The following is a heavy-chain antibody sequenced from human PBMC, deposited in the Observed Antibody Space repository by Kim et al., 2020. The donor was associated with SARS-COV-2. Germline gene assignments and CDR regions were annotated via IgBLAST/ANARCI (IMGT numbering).Heavy chain of an antibody. V-gene: IGHV3-53*01. J-gene: IGHJ6*02. Sequence: GGSLRLSCAASGFTVSSNYMSWVRQAPGKGLEWVSVIYSGGSTYYADSVKGRFTISRDNSKNTLYLQMNSLRAEDTAVYYCAALNTSENYYYYYGMDVWGQGTTVTVS. CDR3: AALNTSENYYYYYGMDV. CDR1: GFTVSSNY. CDR2: IYSGGST.